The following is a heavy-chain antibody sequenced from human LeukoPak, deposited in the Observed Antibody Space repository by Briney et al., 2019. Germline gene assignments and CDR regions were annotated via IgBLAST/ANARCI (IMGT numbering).Heavy chain of an antibody. J-gene: IGHJ4*02. CDR1: GESFSGYS. Sequence: SETLSLTCVVYGESFSGYSWSWIRQPPGKGLEWIGEINQRRNTNYNPSLKSRVTISIDTSKNQFSLKLSSVTAADTAVYYCARRSTIFGVKDWGQGTLVTVSS. V-gene: IGHV4-34*01. D-gene: IGHD3-3*01. CDR2: INQRRNT. CDR3: ARRSTIFGVKD.